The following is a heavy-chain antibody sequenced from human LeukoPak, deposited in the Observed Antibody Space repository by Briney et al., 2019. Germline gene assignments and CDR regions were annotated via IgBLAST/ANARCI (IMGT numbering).Heavy chain of an antibody. CDR1: GFTFSSYG. D-gene: IGHD6-19*01. Sequence: PGRSLRLSCAASGFTFSSYGMHWVRQAPGKGLEWVAVIWYDGSNKYYADSVKGRFTISRDNSKNTLYLQMNSLRAEDTALYYCAKASGQKSSRRAFDYWGQGTLVTVSS. CDR3: AKASGQKSSRRAFDY. CDR2: IWYDGSNK. V-gene: IGHV3-33*06. J-gene: IGHJ4*02.